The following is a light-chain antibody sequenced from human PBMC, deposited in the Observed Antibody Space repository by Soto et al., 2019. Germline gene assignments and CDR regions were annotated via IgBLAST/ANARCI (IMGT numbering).Light chain of an antibody. V-gene: IGLV2-8*01. CDR2: EVS. CDR3: TSYAGSNNRGV. Sequence: QSVLTQPPSASGSPGQSVTISCTGTSSDVGGYNYISWYQHHPGKAPKLMIYEVSQRPSGVPDRFSGSKSGNTASRTVSGLQAEDEADYYCTSYAGSNNRGVYGSGTKLTVL. J-gene: IGLJ1*01. CDR1: SSDVGGYNY.